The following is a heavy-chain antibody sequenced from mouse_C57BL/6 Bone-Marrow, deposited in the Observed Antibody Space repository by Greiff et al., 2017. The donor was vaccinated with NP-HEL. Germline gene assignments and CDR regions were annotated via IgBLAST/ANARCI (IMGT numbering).Heavy chain of an antibody. CDR3: ARSGSSYPYYFDY. CDR2: IYPRSGNT. V-gene: IGHV1-81*01. Sequence: VQLHQSGAELARPGASVKLSCKASGYTFTSYGISWVKQRTGQGLEWIGEIYPRSGNTYYNEKFKGKATLTVDKSSSTAYMLLSSLTSEDSAVYFCARSGSSYPYYFDYWGQGTTLTVSS. D-gene: IGHD1-1*01. J-gene: IGHJ2*01. CDR1: GYTFTSYG.